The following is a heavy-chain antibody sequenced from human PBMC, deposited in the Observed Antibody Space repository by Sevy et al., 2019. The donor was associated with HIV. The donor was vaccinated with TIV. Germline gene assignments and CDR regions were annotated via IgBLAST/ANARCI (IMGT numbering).Heavy chain of an antibody. V-gene: IGHV1-2*02. Sequence: ASVKVSCKASGYIFTGYYVHWVRQAPGQGLEWMGWIYPDTGGTKYAQKFHGRVSMTRETSITTAYMEVSRLTSDDTALYYCVIGYRVSQLGYFDSGPPPLRYDYWGQGTLVTVSS. CDR2: IYPDTGGT. J-gene: IGHJ4*02. CDR3: VIGYRVSQLGYFDSGPPPLRYDY. D-gene: IGHD3-22*01. CDR1: GYIFTGYY.